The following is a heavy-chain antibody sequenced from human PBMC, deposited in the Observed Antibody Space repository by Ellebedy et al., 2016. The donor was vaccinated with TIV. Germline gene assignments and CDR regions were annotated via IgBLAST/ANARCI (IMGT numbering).Heavy chain of an antibody. J-gene: IGHJ3*01. CDR2: ISHDGKDT. CDR1: GFTFSRYG. D-gene: IGHD4-23*01. Sequence: GESLKISCAVSGFTFSRYGFHWVRQAPGEGLAWVAAISHDGKDTFYAASVKGRFTISRDNSRKTVNVEMNSLRPEDTAVYFCATDYIGNSGAYDTWGQGTLVIVSS. CDR3: ATDYIGNSGAYDT. V-gene: IGHV3-30*03.